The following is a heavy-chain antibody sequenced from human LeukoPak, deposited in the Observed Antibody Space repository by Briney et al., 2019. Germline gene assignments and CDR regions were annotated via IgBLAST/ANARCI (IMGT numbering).Heavy chain of an antibody. D-gene: IGHD3-10*01. V-gene: IGHV4-39*01. Sequence: PSETLSLTCTVSGGSISSSSYYWGWIRQPPGKGLEWIGSIYYSGSTYYNPSLKSRVTISVDTSKNQFSLKLNSVTAADTAVYYCARHVVGGGSGSYYFDYWGQGTLVTVSS. CDR3: ARHVVGGGSGSYYFDY. CDR2: IYYSGST. J-gene: IGHJ4*02. CDR1: GGSISSSSYY.